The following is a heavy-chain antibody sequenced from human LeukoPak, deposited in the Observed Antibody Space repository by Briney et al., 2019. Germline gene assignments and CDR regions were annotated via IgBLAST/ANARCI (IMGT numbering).Heavy chain of an antibody. CDR2: LYDGGST. Sequence: PSETLSLTCTVSGGSISSYYWSWVRQPPGKGLEWIGYLYDGGSTHYNPSLKSRVTISVDTSKNQFSLKLSSVTAADTAVYYCAREVIVTMYSSSSDWFDPWGQGTLVTVSS. CDR3: AREVIVTMYSSSSDWFDP. D-gene: IGHD6-6*01. J-gene: IGHJ5*02. V-gene: IGHV4-59*12. CDR1: GGSISSYY.